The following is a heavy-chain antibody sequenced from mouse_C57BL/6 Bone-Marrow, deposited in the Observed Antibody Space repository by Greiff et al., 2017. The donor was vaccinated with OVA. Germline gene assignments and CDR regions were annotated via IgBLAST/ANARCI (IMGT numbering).Heavy chain of an antibody. V-gene: IGHV1-52*01. D-gene: IGHD2-13*01. J-gene: IGHJ3*01. CDR3: ASEGFGDYFAWVAY. CDR2: IDPSDSEI. Sequence: VQLQQPGAELVRPGSSVKLSCKASGYIFTSYWLHWVKPRPIQGLEWIGNIDPSDSEIHYNQKFKDKATLTVDKASSTAYMQLSSLTSEDSAVSYCASEGFGDYFAWVAYWGQGTLVTVSA. CDR1: GYIFTSYW.